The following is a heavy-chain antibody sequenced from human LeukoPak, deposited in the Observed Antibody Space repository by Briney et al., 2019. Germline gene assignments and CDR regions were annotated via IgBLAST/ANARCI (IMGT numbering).Heavy chain of an antibody. CDR1: GFTLSSYA. Sequence: PGGSLRLSCAASGFTLSSYAMSWVRQAPGEGLEWVSAISGSGGSTYYADSVKGRFTISRDNSKNTLYLQMNSLRAEDTAVYYCAKDSTLIVGATASAFDIWGQGTMVTVSS. D-gene: IGHD1-26*01. J-gene: IGHJ3*02. V-gene: IGHV3-23*01. CDR3: AKDSTLIVGATASAFDI. CDR2: ISGSGGST.